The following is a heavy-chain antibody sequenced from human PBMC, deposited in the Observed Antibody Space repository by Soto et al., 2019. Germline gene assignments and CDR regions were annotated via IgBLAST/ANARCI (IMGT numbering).Heavy chain of an antibody. J-gene: IGHJ6*02. CDR3: ARGHRAMEYYYYCMDV. CDR2: ISYRGST. V-gene: IGHV4-59*01. D-gene: IGHD5-18*01. CDR1: GGSISSSF. Sequence: PSETLTLTCSVSGGSISSSFWSWIRQPPGKELEWIGYISYRGSTTYNPALKSRITLSVDTSKNQFSLRVASVTAADTAVYYCARGHRAMEYYYYCMDVWGQGTTVTVSS.